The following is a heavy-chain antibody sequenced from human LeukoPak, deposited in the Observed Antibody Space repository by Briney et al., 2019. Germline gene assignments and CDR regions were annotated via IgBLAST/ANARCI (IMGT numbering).Heavy chain of an antibody. CDR3: AGEEYGSGNYSTTCPPEV. J-gene: IGHJ4*02. V-gene: IGHV1-69*05. CDR1: GGTFSSYA. Sequence: SVKVSCKASGGTFSSYAISWVRQAPGQGLEWMGRIIPIFGTADYAQKFQGRVTITTDESTSTAYMELSSLRSEDTAVYDCAGEEYGSGNYSTTCPPEVWGQGTLVTVSS. D-gene: IGHD3-22*01. CDR2: IIPIFGTA.